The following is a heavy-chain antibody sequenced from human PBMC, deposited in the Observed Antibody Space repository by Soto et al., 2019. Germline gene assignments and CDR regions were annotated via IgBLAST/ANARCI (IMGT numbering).Heavy chain of an antibody. Sequence: EVQMLESGGGLVQAGVSLRLSCAASGFSFSSYALNWVRQAPGKGLEWVSTISGRGGRAYYADSVKGRCTISRYNSKNALYLQLDSLRAEDTAVYYWAKDRSPGAVAGTSDFDSWAQVTLVTVSS. CDR2: ISGRGGRA. D-gene: IGHD6-19*01. CDR3: AKDRSPGAVAGTSDFDS. CDR1: GFSFSSYA. V-gene: IGHV3-23*01. J-gene: IGHJ4*02.